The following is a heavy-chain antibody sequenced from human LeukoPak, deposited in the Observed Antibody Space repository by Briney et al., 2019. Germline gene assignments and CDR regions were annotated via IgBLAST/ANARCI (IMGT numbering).Heavy chain of an antibody. V-gene: IGHV4-30-2*01. D-gene: IGHD6-19*01. Sequence: PSETLSLTCTVSGGSISSGGYYWSWIRQPPGKGLEWIGYIYHSGSTYYNPSLKSRVTISVDRSKNQFSLKLSSVTAADTAVYYCARGRYSSGYDYWGQGTLVTVSS. CDR3: ARGRYSSGYDY. CDR2: IYHSGST. J-gene: IGHJ4*02. CDR1: GGSISSGGYY.